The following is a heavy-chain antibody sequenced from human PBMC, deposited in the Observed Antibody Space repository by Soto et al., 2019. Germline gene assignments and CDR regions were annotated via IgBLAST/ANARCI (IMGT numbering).Heavy chain of an antibody. CDR2: ISDTGGST. CDR3: AKDRWGSIATGSSFES. J-gene: IGHJ4*02. CDR1: GFTFSNYA. V-gene: IGHV3-23*01. D-gene: IGHD6-25*01. Sequence: EVQLLESGGGLVQPGGSLRLSCAASGFTFSNYAMNWVRQAPGKGLEWVSGISDTGGSTYYGDSVRGRFTISRDNSNNTLYLQMISLRAEDTAIYFCAKDRWGSIATGSSFESWGQGALVTVSS.